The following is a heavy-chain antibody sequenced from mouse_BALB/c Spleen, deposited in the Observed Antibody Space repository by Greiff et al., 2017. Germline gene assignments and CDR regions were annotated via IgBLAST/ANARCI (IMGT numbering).Heavy chain of an antibody. Sequence: DVKLVESGGGLVKPGGSLKLSCAASGFTFSSYAMSWVRQTPEKRLEWVASISSGGSTYYPDSVKGRFTISRDNARNILYLQMSSLRSEDTAMYYCARITTATGMDYWGQGTSVTVSS. D-gene: IGHD1-2*01. CDR3: ARITTATGMDY. V-gene: IGHV5-6-5*01. CDR1: GFTFSSYA. CDR2: ISSGGST. J-gene: IGHJ4*01.